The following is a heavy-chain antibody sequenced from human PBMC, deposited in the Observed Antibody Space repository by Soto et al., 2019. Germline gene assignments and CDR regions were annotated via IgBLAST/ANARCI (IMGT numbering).Heavy chain of an antibody. D-gene: IGHD6-6*01. CDR2: INHSGST. Sequence: VSGGSFSGYYWSWIRQPPGKGLEWIGEINHSGSTNYNPSLKSRVTISVDTSKNQFSLKLSSVTAADTAVYYCARGQGPNPRAAQKESYFDYWGQGTLVTVSS. V-gene: IGHV4-34*01. J-gene: IGHJ4*02. CDR3: ARGQGPNPRAAQKESYFDY. CDR1: GGSFSGYY.